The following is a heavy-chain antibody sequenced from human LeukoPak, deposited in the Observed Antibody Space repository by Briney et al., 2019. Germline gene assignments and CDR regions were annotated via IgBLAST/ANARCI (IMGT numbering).Heavy chain of an antibody. V-gene: IGHV3-13*01. D-gene: IGHD3-3*01. CDR3: AKDRYYDFWSGYAFHY. Sequence: PGGSLRLSCAASGFTFSSYDMHWVRQATGKGLEWVSAIGTAGDTYYPGSVKGRFTISRENAKNSLYLQMNSLRAEDTALYYCAKDRYYDFWSGYAFHYWGQGTLVTVSS. CDR1: GFTFSSYD. J-gene: IGHJ4*02. CDR2: IGTAGDT.